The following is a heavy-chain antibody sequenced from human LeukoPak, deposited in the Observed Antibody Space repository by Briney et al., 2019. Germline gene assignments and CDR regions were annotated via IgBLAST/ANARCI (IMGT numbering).Heavy chain of an antibody. CDR2: IKSKTDGGAT. CDR1: GFTFSNAW. V-gene: IGHV3-15*01. J-gene: IGHJ3*02. D-gene: IGHD6-13*01. Sequence: PGGSLRLSCAASGFTFSNAWMSWVRQAPGKGLEWVGRIKSKTDGGATDYAAPVKGRFTISRDDSKNTLYLQMNSLKTEDTAVYYCTTDALPHPHDSSSWLYAFDIWGQGTMVTVSS. CDR3: TTDALPHPHDSSSWLYAFDI.